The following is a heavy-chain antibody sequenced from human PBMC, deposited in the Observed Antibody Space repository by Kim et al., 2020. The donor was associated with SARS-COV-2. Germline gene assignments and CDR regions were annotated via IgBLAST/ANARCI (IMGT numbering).Heavy chain of an antibody. CDR3: ARVGASKGVWGSYRYTVPY. Sequence: ASVKVSCKASGYTFTSYVISWVRQAPGQGLEWMGWISAYNGNTNYAQKLQGRVTMTTDTSTSTAYMELRSLRSDDTAVYYCARVGASKGVWGSYRYTVPYWGQGTLVTVSS. CDR2: ISAYNGNT. J-gene: IGHJ4*02. V-gene: IGHV1-18*01. D-gene: IGHD3-16*02. CDR1: GYTFTSYV.